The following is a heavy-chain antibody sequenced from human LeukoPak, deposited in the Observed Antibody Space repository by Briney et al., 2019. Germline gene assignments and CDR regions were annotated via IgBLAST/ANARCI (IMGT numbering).Heavy chain of an antibody. D-gene: IGHD2-15*01. V-gene: IGHV1-2*06. CDR3: ARDRGGGGYYYYGMDV. J-gene: IGHJ6*02. Sequence: ASVKVSCKASGYSFTAHFMHWIRQAPGQGLEWMGQSNPDSVGTKYAPKFQGRVTVTRDTSISTAYMELSRLRSDDTAVYYCARDRGGGGYYYYGMDVWGQGTTVTVSS. CDR2: SNPDSVGT. CDR1: GYSFTAHF.